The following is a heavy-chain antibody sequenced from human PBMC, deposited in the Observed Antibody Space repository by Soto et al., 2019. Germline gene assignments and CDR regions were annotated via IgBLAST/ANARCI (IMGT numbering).Heavy chain of an antibody. V-gene: IGHV4-34*01. CDR2: INHSGST. CDR3: ARGLRSSSWYVSDYYYYYGMDV. D-gene: IGHD6-13*01. J-gene: IGHJ6*02. CDR1: GGSFSGYY. Sequence: SETLSLTCAVYGGSFSGYYWSWIRQPPGKGLECIGEINHSGSTNYNPSLKSRVTISVDTSKNQFSLKLSSVTAADTAVYYCARGLRSSSWYVSDYYYYYGMDVWGQGTTVTVS.